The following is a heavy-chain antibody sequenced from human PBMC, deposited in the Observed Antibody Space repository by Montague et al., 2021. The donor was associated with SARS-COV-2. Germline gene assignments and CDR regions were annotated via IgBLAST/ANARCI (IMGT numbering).Heavy chain of an antibody. V-gene: IGHV3-21*01. CDR1: GFTFSSYS. CDR2: ISSSSSYI. Sequence: SLRLSCAASGFTFSSYSMNWVRQAPGKGLEWVSYISSSSSYIYYADSVKGRFTISKDNAKNSLYLQMNSLGAEDTAVYYCARDYDSSGYLPSYFDYWGQGTLVTVSS. J-gene: IGHJ4*02. CDR3: ARDYDSSGYLPSYFDY. D-gene: IGHD3-22*01.